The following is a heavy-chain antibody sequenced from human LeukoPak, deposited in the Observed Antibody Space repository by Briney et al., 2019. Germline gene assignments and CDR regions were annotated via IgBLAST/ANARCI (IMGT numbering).Heavy chain of an antibody. J-gene: IGHJ4*02. Sequence: GGSLRLSCAASGFSFSSYAIHWVRQAPGRGLEWVALISYDGSNKYYADSVKGRFTISRDNSKNTLYLQMNSLRAEDTAVYYCARDYTGYSSSCFDYWGQGTLVTVSS. CDR3: ARDYTGYSSSCFDY. D-gene: IGHD6-13*01. CDR1: GFSFSSYA. CDR2: ISYDGSNK. V-gene: IGHV3-30-3*01.